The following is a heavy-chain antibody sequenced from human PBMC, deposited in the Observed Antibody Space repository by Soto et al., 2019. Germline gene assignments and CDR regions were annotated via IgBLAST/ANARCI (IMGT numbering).Heavy chain of an antibody. CDR2: IRSSSSYI. Sequence: SCKASGGTFSSYAISWVRQAPGKGLEWVSSIRSSSSYIYYADSVKGRFTISRDNAKNSLYLQMNSLRAEDTAVYYCARGSTSYGWAYWGQGTLVTV. D-gene: IGHD6-6*01. J-gene: IGHJ4*02. CDR1: GGTFSSYA. CDR3: ARGSTSYGWAY. V-gene: IGHV3-21*01.